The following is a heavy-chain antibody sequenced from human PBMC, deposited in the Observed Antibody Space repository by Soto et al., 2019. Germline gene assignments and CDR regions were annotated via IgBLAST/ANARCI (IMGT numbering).Heavy chain of an antibody. CDR2: ISANNVYT. V-gene: IGHV3-11*06. J-gene: IGHJ4*02. Sequence: PGGSLRLSCAASGFTFTNYYISGIRQAPGKGLEWVSYISANNVYTNYADSVKGRFTISRDNGKNSVYLQMNGLRAEDTAVYYCARDLEVGSYLYYFDFWGQGALVSVSS. CDR3: ARDLEVGSYLYYFDF. CDR1: GFTFTNYY. D-gene: IGHD1-26*01.